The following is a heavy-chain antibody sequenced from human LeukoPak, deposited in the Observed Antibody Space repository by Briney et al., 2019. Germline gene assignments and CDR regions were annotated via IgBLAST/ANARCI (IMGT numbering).Heavy chain of an antibody. J-gene: IGHJ4*02. V-gene: IGHV1-46*01. Sequence: ASVKVSCKASGYTFTSYGISWVRRAPGQGLVWMGLINPSGGGTRYAQKFQGRVTMTRDTSTSTVYMELSSLRSEDTAVYYCASGYKTVSVFDHWGQGTLVTVSS. CDR2: INPSGGGT. CDR3: ASGYKTVSVFDH. CDR1: GYTFTSYG. D-gene: IGHD5-24*01.